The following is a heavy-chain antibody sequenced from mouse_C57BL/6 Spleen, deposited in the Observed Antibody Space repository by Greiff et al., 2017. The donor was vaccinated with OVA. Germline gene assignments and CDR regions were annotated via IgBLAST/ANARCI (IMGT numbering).Heavy chain of an antibody. D-gene: IGHD2-1*01. CDR1: GYSITSGYD. V-gene: IGHV3-1*01. J-gene: IGHJ4*01. Sequence: DVQLQESGPGMVKPSQSLSLTCTVTGYSITSGYDWHWIRHSPGNKLEWMGYISYSGSTNYNPSIKSRISITHDTSKNHFFLKLNSVTTEDTATYYCAIGIYGNYAMDYWGQGTSVTVSS. CDR2: ISYSGST. CDR3: AIGIYGNYAMDY.